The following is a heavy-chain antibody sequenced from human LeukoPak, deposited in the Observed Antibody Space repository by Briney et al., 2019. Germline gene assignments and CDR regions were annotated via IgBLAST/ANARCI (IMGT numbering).Heavy chain of an antibody. CDR1: GGSFSGYY. CDR2: INHSGST. V-gene: IGHV4-34*01. D-gene: IGHD3-3*01. Sequence: SETLSLTCAVYGGSFSGYYWRWIRQPPGKGLEWIGEINHSGSTNYNPSLKSRVTISVDTSKNQFSLKLSSVTAADTAVYYCARVLYDFWTGVRDWFDPWGQGTLVTVSS. CDR3: ARVLYDFWTGVRDWFDP. J-gene: IGHJ5*02.